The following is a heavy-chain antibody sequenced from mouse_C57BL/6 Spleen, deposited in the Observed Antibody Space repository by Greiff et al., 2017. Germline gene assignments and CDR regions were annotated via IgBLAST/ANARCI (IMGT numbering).Heavy chain of an antibody. Sequence: EVMLVESGGGLVKPGGSLKLSCAASGFTFSSYAMSWVRQTPEKRLEWVATISDGGSYTYYPDNVKGRFTISRDNAKNNLYLQMSHLKSEDTAMYYCARENYYGRSWFAYWGQGTLVTVSA. D-gene: IGHD1-1*01. CDR3: ARENYYGRSWFAY. CDR2: ISDGGSYT. CDR1: GFTFSSYA. J-gene: IGHJ3*01. V-gene: IGHV5-4*01.